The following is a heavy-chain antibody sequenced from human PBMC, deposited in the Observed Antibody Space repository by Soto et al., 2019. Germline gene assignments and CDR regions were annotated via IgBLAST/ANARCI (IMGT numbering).Heavy chain of an antibody. CDR2: IYSGGST. CDR1: GFTVSSNY. CDR3: ARGRLAARQGGGYYFDY. V-gene: IGHV3-53*01. D-gene: IGHD6-6*01. Sequence: GGSLRLSCAASGFTVSSNYMSWVRQAPGKGLEWVSVIYSGGSTYYADSVKGRFTISRDNSKNTLYLQMNSLRAEDTAVYYCARGRLAARQGGGYYFDYWGQGTLVTVSS. J-gene: IGHJ4*02.